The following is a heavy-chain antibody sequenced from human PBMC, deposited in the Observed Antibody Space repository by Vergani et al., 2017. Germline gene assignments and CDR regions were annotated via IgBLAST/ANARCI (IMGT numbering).Heavy chain of an antibody. CDR1: GYTFTGYY. CDR3: ARGHLTMVRGHYYMDV. Sequence: QVQLVQSGAEVKKPGASVKVSCKASGYTFTGYYMHWVRQAPGQGLEWMGWINPNSGGTNYAQKFQGRVTMTRDTSISTAYMELSRLRSDDTAVYYCARGHLTMVRGHYYMDVWGKGTTVTGSS. D-gene: IGHD3-10*01. V-gene: IGHV1-2*02. J-gene: IGHJ6*03. CDR2: INPNSGGT.